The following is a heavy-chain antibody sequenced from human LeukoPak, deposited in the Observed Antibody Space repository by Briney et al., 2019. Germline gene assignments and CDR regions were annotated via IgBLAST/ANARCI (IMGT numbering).Heavy chain of an antibody. CDR2: INPNSGGT. D-gene: IGHD1-7*01. Sequence: ASVKVSCKASGYTFTGYYMHWVRQAPGQGLEWMGWINPNSGGTNYAQKFQGRVTMTRDTSISTAYMELSRLRSDDTAVYYRAREEGYNWNYGGIGNWFDPWGQGTLVTVSS. CDR3: AREEGYNWNYGGIGNWFDP. J-gene: IGHJ5*02. CDR1: GYTFTGYY. V-gene: IGHV1-2*02.